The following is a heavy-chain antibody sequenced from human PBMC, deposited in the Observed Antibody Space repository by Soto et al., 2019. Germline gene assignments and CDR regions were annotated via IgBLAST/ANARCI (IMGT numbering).Heavy chain of an antibody. CDR3: ARTTVAGIRGSFDF. J-gene: IGHJ4*02. CDR1: GYDFTTVW. CDR2: VYPGDSDT. Sequence: PGESLKISCQGSGYDFTTVWIGWVRQMPGKCLECLGIVYPGDSDTRYSPSFQGQVTISADKSINTAYLHFSSLKASDTAIYYCARTTVAGIRGSFDFWGQGTLVTVSS. V-gene: IGHV5-51*01. D-gene: IGHD6-19*01.